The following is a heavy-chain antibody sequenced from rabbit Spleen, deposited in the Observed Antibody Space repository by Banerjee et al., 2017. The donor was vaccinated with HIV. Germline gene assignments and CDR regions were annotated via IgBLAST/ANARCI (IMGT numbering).Heavy chain of an antibody. J-gene: IGHJ6*01. CDR3: ARDTGTSFSSYGMDL. V-gene: IGHV1S45*01. Sequence: QEQLEESGGGLVKPEGSLTLTCKASGFSFSDRDVMCWVRQAPGKGLEWIACINTGSSGFTYFASWAKGRFTISKTSSTTVTLQMTRLTVADTATYFCARDTGTSFSSYGMDLWGQGTLVTVS. D-gene: IGHD7-1*01. CDR1: GFSFSDRDV. CDR2: INTGSSGFT.